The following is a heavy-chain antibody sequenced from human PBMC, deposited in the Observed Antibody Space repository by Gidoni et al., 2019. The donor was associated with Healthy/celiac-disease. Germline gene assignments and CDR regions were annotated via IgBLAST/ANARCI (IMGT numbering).Heavy chain of an antibody. CDR2: IWYNGSNR. J-gene: IGHJ4*02. CDR1: GFSFSSYT. D-gene: IGHD3-16*01. V-gene: IGHV3-33*01. Sequence: QPHLVESGGGVVQPGRSLRLSCAASGFSFSSYTMHWVRQAPGKGLEWVALIWYNGSNRKYVESVEGRFTISRDNSQKTLYLQMDSLRPEDTAVYFCAREGGGHAFDYWGQGTLVSVSS. CDR3: AREGGGHAFDY.